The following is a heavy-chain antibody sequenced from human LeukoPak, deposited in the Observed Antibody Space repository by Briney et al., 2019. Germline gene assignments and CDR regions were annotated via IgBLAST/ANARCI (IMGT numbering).Heavy chain of an antibody. CDR3: ARGSNYVSDYYFDV. D-gene: IGHD4-11*01. Sequence: SETLSLTCAAYGVSLRGYHWSWIRQSPEKGLEWIGEVNHEGDSIYSPSLKSRLTLSVDMSKNQFSLNLRSVTAADTAVYFCARGSNYVSDYYFDVWGKGTTVIVSS. V-gene: IGHV4-34*01. CDR1: GVSLRGYH. CDR2: VNHEGDS. J-gene: IGHJ6*03.